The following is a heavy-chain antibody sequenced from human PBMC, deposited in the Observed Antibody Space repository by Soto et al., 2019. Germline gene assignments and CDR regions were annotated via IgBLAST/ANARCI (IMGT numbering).Heavy chain of an antibody. J-gene: IGHJ4*02. Sequence: QVQLVQSGAEVKKPGSSVKVSCKASGGTFSNYTLNWVRQAPGQGLEWMGRIIPLLDIANYAQKFQGRVTSTADKSTSTAYMELNSLRSEDTAVYYCARGGDVLGIDYWGQGTLVTVSS. CDR3: ARGGDVLGIDY. D-gene: IGHD4-17*01. CDR1: GGTFSNYT. V-gene: IGHV1-69*02. CDR2: IIPLLDIA.